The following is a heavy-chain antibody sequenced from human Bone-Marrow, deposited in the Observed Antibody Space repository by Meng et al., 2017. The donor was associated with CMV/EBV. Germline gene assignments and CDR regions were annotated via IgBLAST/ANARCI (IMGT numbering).Heavy chain of an antibody. Sequence: GESLKISCAASGFTFSSYWMSWVRQAPGKGLEWVANIKQDGSEKYYVDSVKGRFTISRDNAKNSLYLQMNSLRAEDTAVYYCARDPARFDFWSGHYYYYGMDVWGQGTTVTVSS. D-gene: IGHD3-3*01. CDR3: ARDPARFDFWSGHYYYYGMDV. V-gene: IGHV3-7*01. CDR2: IKQDGSEK. CDR1: GFTFSSYW. J-gene: IGHJ6*02.